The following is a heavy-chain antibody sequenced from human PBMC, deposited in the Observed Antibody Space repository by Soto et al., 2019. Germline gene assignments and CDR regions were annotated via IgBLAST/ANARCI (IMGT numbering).Heavy chain of an antibody. V-gene: IGHV4-59*12. CDR1: GGSISSYY. CDR2: IYYSGST. CDR3: ARDRTSQLWDRYYYYGMDV. D-gene: IGHD5-18*01. Sequence: SETLSLTCTVSGGSISSYYWSWIRQPPGKGLEWIGYIYYSGSTNYNPSLKSRVTISVDTSKNQFSLKLSSVTAADTAVYYCARDRTSQLWDRYYYYGMDVWGQGTTVTVSS. J-gene: IGHJ6*01.